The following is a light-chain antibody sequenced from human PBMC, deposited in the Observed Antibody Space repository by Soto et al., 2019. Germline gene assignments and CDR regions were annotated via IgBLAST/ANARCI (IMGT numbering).Light chain of an antibody. CDR1: SSNIETNL. CDR2: NND. CDR3: TATDDRLTGPV. J-gene: IGLJ2*01. Sequence: QSVLTQPPSASGTPGQRVTISCSGSSSNIETNLFHWYQHLPGASPRLLIYNNDQRPSGVPDRFSASKSGTSASLAISGRRSEDDADYYCTATDDRLTGPVFGGGTKLTVL. V-gene: IGLV1-47*02.